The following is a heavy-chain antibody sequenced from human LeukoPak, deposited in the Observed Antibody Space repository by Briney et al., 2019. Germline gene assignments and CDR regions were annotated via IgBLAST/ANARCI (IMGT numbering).Heavy chain of an antibody. CDR3: ARDSAYCGGDCYSDY. D-gene: IGHD2-21*02. J-gene: IGHJ4*02. CDR1: GFTFSSYT. CDR2: ISGSSTSFI. Sequence: GGSLRLSCAASGFTFSSYTMKGVRQAPGKGLERVSSISGSSTSFIYYADSLKRRFTISRDNAKNSLYLQMNSLRAEDTAVYYCARDSAYCGGDCYSDYWGQGTLVTVSS. V-gene: IGHV3-21*01.